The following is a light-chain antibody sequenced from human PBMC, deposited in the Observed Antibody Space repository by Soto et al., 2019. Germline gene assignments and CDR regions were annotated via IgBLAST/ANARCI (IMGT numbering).Light chain of an antibody. Sequence: IQISLSVFTFYISIRDRVNSTCRASQSISSWLAWYQQKPGKVPKLLIYTASTLQTGVPSRFSGSGSGTDFTLTISSLQPEDFASDYCQQSYISRIPFGQRT. J-gene: IGKJ2*01. CDR1: QSISSW. CDR3: QQSYISRIP. V-gene: IGKV1-39*01. CDR2: TAS.